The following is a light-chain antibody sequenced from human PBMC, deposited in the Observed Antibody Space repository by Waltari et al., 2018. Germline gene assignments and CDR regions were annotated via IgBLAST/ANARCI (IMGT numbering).Light chain of an antibody. CDR2: KND. Sequence: QSVLTQPPSASGTPGQRVIISCSGGTSNIGSHYVYWYQHVPGTAPKLLIYKNDHRPSGVPGLFSASKSGTSSSLAIVGLRSEDEATYYCVAWDDSRSGRLFGGGTKVTVL. CDR1: TSNIGSHY. CDR3: VAWDDSRSGRL. V-gene: IGLV1-47*01. J-gene: IGLJ2*01.